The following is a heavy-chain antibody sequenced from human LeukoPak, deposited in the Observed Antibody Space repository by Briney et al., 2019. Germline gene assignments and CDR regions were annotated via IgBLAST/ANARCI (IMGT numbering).Heavy chain of an antibody. J-gene: IGHJ3*02. CDR1: GGTFSSYA. Sequence: EASVKVSCKASGGTFSSYAISWVRQAPGQGLEWMGRIIPILGIANYAQKFQGRVTITADKSTSTAYMELSSLRSEDTAVYYCARRGYSYGYYAFDIWGQGTMVTVSS. V-gene: IGHV1-69*04. D-gene: IGHD5-18*01. CDR2: IIPILGIA. CDR3: ARRGYSYGYYAFDI.